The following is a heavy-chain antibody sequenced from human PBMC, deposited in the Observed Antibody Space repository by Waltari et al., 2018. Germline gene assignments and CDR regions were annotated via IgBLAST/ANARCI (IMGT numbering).Heavy chain of an antibody. CDR1: GGSISSYY. CDR2: IYTSGRT. V-gene: IGHV4-4*07. J-gene: IGHJ6*03. D-gene: IGHD3-3*01. CDR3: ARGVIFGGVNYYMDV. Sequence: QVQLQESGPGLVKPSETLSLTCTVSGGSISSYYWSWIRQPAGKGLEWIGRIYTSGRTNYNPSLKSRVTMSVDTSKNQFSLKLSSVTAADTAVYYCARGVIFGGVNYYMDVWGKGTTVTVSS.